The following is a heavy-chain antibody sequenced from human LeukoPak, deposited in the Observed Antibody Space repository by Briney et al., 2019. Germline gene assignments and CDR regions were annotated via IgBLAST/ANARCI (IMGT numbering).Heavy chain of an antibody. CDR2: ISSSSSYI. CDR1: GFTFSSYS. Sequence: PGGSLRLSCAASGFTFSSYSMNWVRQAPGKGLEWVSSISSSSSYIYYADSVKGRFTISRDNAKNSLYLQMNSLRAEDTAVYYCARDSGLGYCSSTSCYHDAFDIWGQGTMVTVSS. J-gene: IGHJ3*02. V-gene: IGHV3-21*01. CDR3: ARDSGLGYCSSTSCYHDAFDI. D-gene: IGHD2-2*01.